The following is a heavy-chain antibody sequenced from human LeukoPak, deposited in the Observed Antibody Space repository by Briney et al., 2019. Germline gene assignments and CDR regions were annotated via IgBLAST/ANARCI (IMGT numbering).Heavy chain of an antibody. CDR1: GFTFDDYA. CDR2: ISWNSGSI. V-gene: IGHV3-9*01. CDR3: AKDIEGIAVAGTLDR. D-gene: IGHD6-19*01. J-gene: IGHJ4*02. Sequence: GGSLRLSCAASGFTFDDYAMHWVRQAPGKGLEWVSGISWNSGSIGYADSVKGRFTISRGNAKNSLYLQMNSLRAEDTALYYCAKDIEGIAVAGTLDRWGQGTLVTVSS.